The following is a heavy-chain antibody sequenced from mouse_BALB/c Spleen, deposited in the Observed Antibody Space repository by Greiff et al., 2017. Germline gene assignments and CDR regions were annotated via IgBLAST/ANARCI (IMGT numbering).Heavy chain of an antibody. J-gene: IGHJ3*01. V-gene: IGHV1S81*02. Sequence: QVQLQQPGAELVKPGASVKLSCKASGYTFTSYWMHWVKQRPGQGLEWIGEINPSNGRTNYNEKFKSKATLTVDTSSSTAYMQLSSLTSEDSAVYYCELFYYGPWFAYWGQGTLVTVSA. D-gene: IGHD2-1*01. CDR3: ELFYYGPWFAY. CDR1: GYTFTSYW. CDR2: INPSNGRT.